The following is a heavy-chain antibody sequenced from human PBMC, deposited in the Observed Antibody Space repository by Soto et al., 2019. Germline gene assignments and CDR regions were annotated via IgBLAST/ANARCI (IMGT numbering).Heavy chain of an antibody. D-gene: IGHD2-2*01. CDR2: INWNGGSA. J-gene: IGHJ6*03. V-gene: IGHV3-20*04. Sequence: EVQLVESGGGVVRPGGSLRLSCAASGFTFDDYGMSWVLQVPGKGLEWVSGINWNGGSADYVDSVKGRFTISRDNTKNSLYLPMNSLDAEDTALYYCARGYCSTPTCLGPYRYMDVWGKGTTVIGSS. CDR1: GFTFDDYG. CDR3: ARGYCSTPTCLGPYRYMDV.